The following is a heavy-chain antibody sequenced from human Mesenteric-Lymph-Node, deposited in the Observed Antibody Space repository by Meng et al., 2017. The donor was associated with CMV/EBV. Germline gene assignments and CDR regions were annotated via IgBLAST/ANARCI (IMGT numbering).Heavy chain of an antibody. J-gene: IGHJ4*02. CDR1: GGSLSRFDYY. Sequence: SETLSLTCTVSGGSLSRFDYYWSWIRQPPGAGLVWIGYISYSGMTYYKSSLKSRLSISIASSKNEFSLRLRSVTASDTAVYYCALALPWYYYDSDRATGPSYFDSWGQGTLVTVSS. V-gene: IGHV4-30-4*08. CDR3: ALALPWYYYDSDRATGPSYFDS. D-gene: IGHD3-22*01. CDR2: ISYSGMT.